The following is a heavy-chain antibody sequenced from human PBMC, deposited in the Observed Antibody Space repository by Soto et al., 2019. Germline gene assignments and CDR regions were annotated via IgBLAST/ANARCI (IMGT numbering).Heavy chain of an antibody. CDR3: ATTGSGYCSGGSCFKYYYYYMDV. V-gene: IGHV1-46*03. CDR1: GYTFTSYY. D-gene: IGHD2-15*01. CDR2: INPSGGST. Sequence: QVQLVQSGAEVKKPGASVKVSCKASGYTFTSYYMHWVRQAPGQGLEGMGIINPSGGSTSYAEKCQGRVTMTRDTSTSTVYMELSSLRSEDTAVYYCATTGSGYCSGGSCFKYYYYYMDVWGKGTTVTVSS. J-gene: IGHJ6*03.